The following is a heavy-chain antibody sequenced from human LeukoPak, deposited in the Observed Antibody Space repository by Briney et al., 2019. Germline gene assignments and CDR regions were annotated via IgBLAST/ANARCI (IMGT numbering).Heavy chain of an antibody. V-gene: IGHV3-48*02. Sequence: GGSLRLSCAASGFTFSSYTMSWVRQAPGEVLWWVSYISSSSSTIYYADSLKSRFTISRDTAKNSLYLQMNSLRDEDTAVYYCASLGYDYAWGSYRYPDYWGQGTLVTVSS. D-gene: IGHD3-16*02. CDR2: ISSSSSTI. CDR3: ASLGYDYAWGSYRYPDY. J-gene: IGHJ4*02. CDR1: GFTFSSYT.